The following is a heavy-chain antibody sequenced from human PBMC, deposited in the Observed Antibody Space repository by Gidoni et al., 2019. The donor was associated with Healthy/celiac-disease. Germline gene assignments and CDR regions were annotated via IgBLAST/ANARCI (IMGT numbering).Heavy chain of an antibody. V-gene: IGHV4-34*01. D-gene: IGHD4-4*01. CDR2: INHSGST. J-gene: IGHJ2*01. CDR3: ARGNRVTQHPPPPNWYFDL. Sequence: QVPPQTWGAGLMKPSETLSHTRAVHGRSCRGSYRSWVRQPPGKGLEWIGEINHSGSTNYNPSLKSRVPISVDTSKTQFSLKLSSVTAAGTAVYYCARGNRVTQHPPPPNWYFDLWGRGTLVTVSS. CDR1: GRSCRGSY.